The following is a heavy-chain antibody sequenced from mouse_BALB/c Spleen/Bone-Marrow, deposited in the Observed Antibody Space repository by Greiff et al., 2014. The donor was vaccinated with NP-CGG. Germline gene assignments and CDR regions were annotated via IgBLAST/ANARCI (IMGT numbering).Heavy chain of an antibody. CDR3: TRRDYAMDY. CDR2: IYPSDSYT. V-gene: IGHV1-69*02. Sequence: VQLQQSGAELVRPGASVKLSCKASGYTFTSYWINWVKQRPGQGLEWIGNIYPSDSYTNYNQKFKDKATLTVDKSSSTAYMQFSSPTSEDSAVYYCTRRDYAMDYWGQGTSVTVSS. CDR1: GYTFTSYW. J-gene: IGHJ4*01.